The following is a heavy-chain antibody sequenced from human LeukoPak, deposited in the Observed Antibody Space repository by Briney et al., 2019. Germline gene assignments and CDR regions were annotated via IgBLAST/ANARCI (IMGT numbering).Heavy chain of an antibody. D-gene: IGHD3-10*01. Sequence: SVKVSCKASGGTFSSYAISWVRQAPGQGLEWMGRIIPILGIANYAQKFQGRVTITADKSTSTAYMELSSLRSEDTAVYYGARDAFRLLWFREVPFFFDPWGQGTLVTVSS. CDR2: IIPILGIA. V-gene: IGHV1-69*04. CDR3: ARDAFRLLWFREVPFFFDP. J-gene: IGHJ5*02. CDR1: GGTFSSYA.